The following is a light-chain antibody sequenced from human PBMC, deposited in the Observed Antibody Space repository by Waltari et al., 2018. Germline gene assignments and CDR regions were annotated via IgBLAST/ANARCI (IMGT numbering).Light chain of an antibody. CDR2: RNN. J-gene: IGLJ1*01. V-gene: IGLV1-47*01. Sequence: QSVLTQPPSASGTPGQRVTISCSGSVTNIGSNYVYWYHHLPGTAPKLLIYRNNQRPSGVPDRFSGSKSGTSASLAISGLRSEDEADYYCAAWDDSLSADNYVFGTGTKVTVL. CDR3: AAWDDSLSADNYV. CDR1: VTNIGSNY.